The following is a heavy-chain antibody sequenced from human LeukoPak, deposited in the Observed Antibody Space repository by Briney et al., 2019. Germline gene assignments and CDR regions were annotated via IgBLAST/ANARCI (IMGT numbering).Heavy chain of an antibody. CDR1: GGSISSSSYY. J-gene: IGHJ4*02. V-gene: IGHV4-39*07. CDR3: ARAPDSSGYLYFDY. CDR2: IYYSGST. D-gene: IGHD3-22*01. Sequence: PSETLSLTCTVSGGSISSSSYYWGWIRQPPGKGLEWIGSIYYSGSTYYNPSLKSRVTISVDTSKNQFSQKLSSVTAADTAVYYCARAPDSSGYLYFDYWGQGTLVTVSS.